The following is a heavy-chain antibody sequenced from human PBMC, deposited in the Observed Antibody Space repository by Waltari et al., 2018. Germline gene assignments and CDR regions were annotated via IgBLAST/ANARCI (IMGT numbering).Heavy chain of an antibody. Sequence: QVQLQESGPGLVKPSETLSLTCTVSGGSISSYYWSWIRQPPGKGLEWSGYIYFSGGTNYNPSLKSRVTISVDTAKNQFSLKLSSVTAADTAVYYCARGGARGYSSSPRGGMDVWGQGTTVTVSS. D-gene: IGHD6-13*01. CDR3: ARGGARGYSSSPRGGMDV. V-gene: IGHV4-59*01. CDR2: IYFSGGT. CDR1: GGSISSYY. J-gene: IGHJ6*02.